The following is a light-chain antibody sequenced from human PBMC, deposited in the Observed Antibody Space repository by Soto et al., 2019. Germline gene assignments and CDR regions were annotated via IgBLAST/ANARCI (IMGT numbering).Light chain of an antibody. V-gene: IGLV2-8*01. J-gene: IGLJ3*02. CDR1: SSDIGDYNY. CDR2: EVS. CDR3: GSYVGSKSFV. Sequence: QSVLTQPPSASGSLGQSVTISCTGTSSDIGDYNYVSWYQQHASKAPKLMIYEVSQRPSGVPDRFSGSKSGNTASLTVSGLQAEDEADYYCGSYVGSKSFVFGGGTKVTVL.